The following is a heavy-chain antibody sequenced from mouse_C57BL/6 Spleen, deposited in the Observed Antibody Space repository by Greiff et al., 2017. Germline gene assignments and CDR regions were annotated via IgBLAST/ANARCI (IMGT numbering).Heavy chain of an antibody. CDR2: ISRGSSTI. CDR1: GFTFSDYG. Sequence: EVQGVESGGGLVKPGGSLKLSCAASGFTFSDYGMHWVRQAPEKGLEWVAYISRGSSTIYYADTVKGRFTISRDNAKNTLFLQMTSLRSEDTAMYYCARGTGLDYWGQGTTLTVSS. CDR3: ARGTGLDY. V-gene: IGHV5-17*01. D-gene: IGHD4-1*01. J-gene: IGHJ2*01.